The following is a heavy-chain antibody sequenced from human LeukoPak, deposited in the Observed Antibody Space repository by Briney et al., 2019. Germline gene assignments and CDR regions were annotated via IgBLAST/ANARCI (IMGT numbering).Heavy chain of an antibody. J-gene: IGHJ3*02. Sequence: PSETLSLTCAVYGGSFSGYYWSWIRQPPGKGLEWIGEINHSGSTNYNPSLKSRVTISVDTSKNQFSLKLSSVTAAGTAVYYCARGSYDYVWGSYRHAFDIWGQGTMVTVSS. V-gene: IGHV4-34*01. CDR2: INHSGST. CDR3: ARGSYDYVWGSYRHAFDI. CDR1: GGSFSGYY. D-gene: IGHD3-16*02.